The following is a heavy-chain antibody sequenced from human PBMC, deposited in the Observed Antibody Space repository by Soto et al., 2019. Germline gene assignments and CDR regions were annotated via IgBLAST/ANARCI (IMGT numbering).Heavy chain of an antibody. CDR2: GSYSGTT. CDR3: ARGATVTQYDY. CDR1: GVSVSSGSFY. Sequence: SETLSLTXTVSGVSVSSGSFYWAWIRQPPGKGLEWIGFGSYSGTTNYKPSLKSRVTISVDTSRSQISLKVSSLTAADTAVYYCARGATVTQYDYWGQGTLVTVSS. V-gene: IGHV4-61*01. D-gene: IGHD4-17*01. J-gene: IGHJ4*02.